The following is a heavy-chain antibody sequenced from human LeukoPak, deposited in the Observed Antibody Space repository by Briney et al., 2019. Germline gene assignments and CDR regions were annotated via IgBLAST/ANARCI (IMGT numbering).Heavy chain of an antibody. CDR1: GYTFTSYY. D-gene: IGHD2-21*02. CDR2: LNPSGGVT. J-gene: IGHJ4*02. Sequence: ASVKVSCKASGYTFTSYYIHWVRQAPGQGLEWMGLLNPSGGVTSFAQKFQGRVTMTRDTSTSTVYMELISLRSEDTAVYYCARDPYCGGDCYFFDYWGRGTLVTVSS. V-gene: IGHV1-46*01. CDR3: ARDPYCGGDCYFFDY.